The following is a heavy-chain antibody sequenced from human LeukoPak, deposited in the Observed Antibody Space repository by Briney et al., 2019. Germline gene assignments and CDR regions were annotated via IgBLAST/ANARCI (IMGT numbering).Heavy chain of an antibody. CDR1: GDSFSSHY. CDR2: ISHIGRT. J-gene: IGHJ3*02. Sequence: SETLSLTCAVSGDSFSSHYWTWIRQSPGTGLEWIGYISHIGRTNYNPSLKSRVTISIDTSKNQFSLKLRSVTAAVTAVYYCARDLVTVTKGFDIWGQGTRVSVS. D-gene: IGHD4-17*01. V-gene: IGHV4-59*11. CDR3: ARDLVTVTKGFDI.